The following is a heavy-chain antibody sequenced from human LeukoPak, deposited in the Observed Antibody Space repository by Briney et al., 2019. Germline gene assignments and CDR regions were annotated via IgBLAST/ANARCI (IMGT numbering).Heavy chain of an antibody. V-gene: IGHV4-31*03. CDR2: IYYSGST. CDR1: GGSISDGGYY. CDR3: VRIKVGATFDY. Sequence: SETLSLTCTVSGGSISDGGYYWSWVRQHPGKGLEWIGYIYYSGSTYYNPSLESRVTISVDTSKNQFSLKLISVTAADTAVYSCVRIKVGATFDYWGQGTLVTVSS. D-gene: IGHD1-26*01. J-gene: IGHJ4*02.